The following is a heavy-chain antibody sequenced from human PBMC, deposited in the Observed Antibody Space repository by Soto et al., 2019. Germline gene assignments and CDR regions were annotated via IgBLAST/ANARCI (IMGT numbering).Heavy chain of an antibody. CDR2: ISGYNGNT. D-gene: IGHD5-18*01. CDR3: ARGSYTYGPGPRAGMDV. CDR1: CFTLTRNG. Sequence: GPVEVSCKASCFTLTRNGFSWGRQAPGQGFEWMGWISGYNGNTKYAQKFQGRVTMTTDRSTSTAYMELRNLRSDDTAVYYCARGSYTYGPGPRAGMDVWGQGTTVTVSS. V-gene: IGHV1-18*04. J-gene: IGHJ6*02.